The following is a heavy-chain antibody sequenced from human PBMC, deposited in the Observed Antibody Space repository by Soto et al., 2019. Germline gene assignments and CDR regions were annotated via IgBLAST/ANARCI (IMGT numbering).Heavy chain of an antibody. V-gene: IGHV1-69*01. CDR1: GGTFSSYA. Sequence: QVQLVQSGAEVKKPGSSVRVSCKASGGTFSSYAISWVRQAPGQGLEWMGGIIPIFGTENYAQKFQGRVTINADESTSTAYMELSSLRSEDTAVYYCARYRIAGSKYYYGMDVWGQETTVTVSS. CDR2: IIPIFGTE. J-gene: IGHJ6*02. D-gene: IGHD6-13*01. CDR3: ARYRIAGSKYYYGMDV.